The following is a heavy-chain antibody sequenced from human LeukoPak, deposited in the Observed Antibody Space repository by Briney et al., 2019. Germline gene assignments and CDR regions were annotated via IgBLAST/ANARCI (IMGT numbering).Heavy chain of an antibody. CDR2: IGSSSGTI. CDR3: ARDLNWAFEY. J-gene: IGHJ4*02. Sequence: PGGSLRLSCAASGFTFSSYSTNWVRQAPGKGLEWISYIGSSSGTIWYADSVKGRFTISRDNAKSSLYLQMNSLRDGDTAVYYCARDLNWAFEYWGQGTLVTVSS. CDR1: GFTFSSYS. D-gene: IGHD7-27*01. V-gene: IGHV3-48*02.